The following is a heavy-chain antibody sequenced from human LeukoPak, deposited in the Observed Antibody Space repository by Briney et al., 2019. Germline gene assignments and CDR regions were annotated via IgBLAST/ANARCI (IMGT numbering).Heavy chain of an antibody. V-gene: IGHV4-61*05. CDR2: IYYSGST. CDR3: GRGLWDSSAYYFNPRWFDL. D-gene: IGHD3-22*01. Sequence: SETLSLTCTVSGGSISSSSYYWGWIRQPPGKGLEWIGYIYYSGSTNYNPSLKSRVTISVDTSKNQFSLKLSSVTAAETAVYYCGRGLWDSSAYYFNPRWFDLWGQGTLVSVSS. J-gene: IGHJ5*02. CDR1: GGSISSSSYY.